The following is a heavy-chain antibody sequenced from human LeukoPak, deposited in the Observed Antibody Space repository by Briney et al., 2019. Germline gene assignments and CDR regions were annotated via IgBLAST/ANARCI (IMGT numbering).Heavy chain of an antibody. J-gene: IGHJ4*02. CDR1: GVSITSYY. Sequence: PSETLSLTCTVSGVSITSYYWSWIRQPPGKGLEWIGYIYYSRSTNYNPSLKSRVTISLDTSKNQFSLKLSSVTAADTAVYYCARNPLGLLPLVDYWGQGTLVTVSS. CDR3: ARNPLGLLPLVDY. V-gene: IGHV4-59*01. D-gene: IGHD3/OR15-3a*01. CDR2: IYYSRST.